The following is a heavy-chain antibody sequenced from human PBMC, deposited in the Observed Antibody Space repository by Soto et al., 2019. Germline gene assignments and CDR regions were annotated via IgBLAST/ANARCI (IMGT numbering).Heavy chain of an antibody. Sequence: QVQLVQSGADVKKPWAEVKVSCKASGYIFTSYGINWVRQDPGPGLEWLGCISGYRGNTIYAQSLQGRVNMTTDSSTNTAYMELRSLRSDVTAAFYFARGSSTRPGGTALDIWGQGTMLTVSS. J-gene: IGHJ3*02. D-gene: IGHD6-6*01. CDR2: ISGYRGNT. V-gene: IGHV1-18*01. CDR1: GYIFTSYG. CDR3: ARGSSTRPGGTALDI.